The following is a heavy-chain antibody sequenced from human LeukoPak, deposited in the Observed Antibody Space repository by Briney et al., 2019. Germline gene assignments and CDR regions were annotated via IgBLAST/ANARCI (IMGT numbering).Heavy chain of an antibody. CDR2: TYYSGIT. J-gene: IGHJ4*02. V-gene: IGHV4-39*01. CDR1: GGSISSSSYY. CDR3: VRGSTLRHYQY. D-gene: IGHD3-16*01. Sequence: PDTLSLTCTVSGGSISSSSYYWGWLRRPPGKGLEWFGSTYYSGITYYNPSLKSRVTVSVDTSKNQFSLKLSSVTAADTAGYYCVRGSTLRHYQYWGQGTLVTVSS.